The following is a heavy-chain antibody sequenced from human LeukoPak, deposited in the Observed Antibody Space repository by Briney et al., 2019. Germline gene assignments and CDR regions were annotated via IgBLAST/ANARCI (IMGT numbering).Heavy chain of an antibody. CDR2: ISGSGGST. Sequence: PGGSLRLSCAASGFTFSSYAMSWVRQAPGKGLEWVSAISGSGGSTYYADSVKGRFTISRDNSKNTLYLQMNSLRAEDTAVYYCAKHSPGSRYCSSTSCPFFDYWGQGTLVTVSS. V-gene: IGHV3-23*01. J-gene: IGHJ4*02. D-gene: IGHD2-2*01. CDR3: AKHSPGSRYCSSTSCPFFDY. CDR1: GFTFSSYA.